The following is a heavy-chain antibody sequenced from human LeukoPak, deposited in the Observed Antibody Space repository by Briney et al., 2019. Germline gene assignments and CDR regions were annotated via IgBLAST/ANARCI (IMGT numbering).Heavy chain of an antibody. CDR3: ARAVEMATTSDY. CDR2: ISAYNGNT. J-gene: IGHJ4*02. V-gene: IGHV1-18*01. D-gene: IGHD5-24*01. Sequence: ASVKVSCKASGYTVTSYGISWVRQAPGQGLEWMGWISAYNGNTNYAQKLQGRVTMTTDASTSTAYMELMSLRSDDTAVYYCARAVEMATTSDYWGQGTLVTVSS. CDR1: GYTVTSYG.